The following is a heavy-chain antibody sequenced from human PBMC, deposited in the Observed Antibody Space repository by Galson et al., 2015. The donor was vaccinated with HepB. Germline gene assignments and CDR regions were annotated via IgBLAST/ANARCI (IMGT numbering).Heavy chain of an antibody. CDR3: AARAGSSGWYTTAFDI. Sequence: QSGAEVKKPGESLKISCKGSGYSFTTYWIGWVRQMPGKGLEWMGIIYLDDSDTKYRPSFHGQVPISADKSISTAYLQWSSLKASDTAMYYCAARAGSSGWYTTAFDIWGQGTMVTVSS. J-gene: IGHJ3*02. V-gene: IGHV5-51*03. CDR2: IYLDDSDT. CDR1: GYSFTTYW. D-gene: IGHD6-19*01.